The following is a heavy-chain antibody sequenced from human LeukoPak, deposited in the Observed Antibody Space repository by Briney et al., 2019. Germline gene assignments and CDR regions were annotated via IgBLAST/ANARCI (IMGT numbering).Heavy chain of an antibody. J-gene: IGHJ6*02. V-gene: IGHV1-2*02. D-gene: IGHD3-9*01. Sequence: ASVKVSCKASGYTFTGYYMHWVRQAPGQGLEWMGWINPNSGGTNYAQKFQGRVTMTRDTSVSTAYMELSRLRSDDTAVYYCARDLLSALRYFDWLSGSLAPYGMDVWGQGTTVTVSS. CDR1: GYTFTGYY. CDR2: INPNSGGT. CDR3: ARDLLSALRYFDWLSGSLAPYGMDV.